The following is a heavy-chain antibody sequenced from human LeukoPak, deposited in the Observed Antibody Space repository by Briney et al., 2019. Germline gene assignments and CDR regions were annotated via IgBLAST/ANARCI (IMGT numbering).Heavy chain of an antibody. CDR2: ISGSGGAA. CDR3: ANPPVTFRSIVSGAFHI. D-gene: IGHD3-9*01. V-gene: IGHV3-23*01. Sequence: VGSLRLSCAASGFTLSSYAMSGVRQAPGKGGEWVSVISGSGGAAYSADSVKGRFTISRDNSKTTPYLQMNSLRAEDTAVYYCANPPVTFRSIVSGAFHIWGQGTMVTVSS. J-gene: IGHJ3*02. CDR1: GFTLSSYA.